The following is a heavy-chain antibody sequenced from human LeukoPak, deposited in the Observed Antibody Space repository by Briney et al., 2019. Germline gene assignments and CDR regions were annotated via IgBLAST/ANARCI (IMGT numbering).Heavy chain of an antibody. Sequence: SETLSLTCAVSDDSFSSHYWTWIRQPPGKGLEWIGYISYIGSTNYNPSLKSRVTISIDTSMNEFSLKLTSVTAADTAVYYCARDLVTVTKGFDIWGQGTMVTVSS. D-gene: IGHD4-17*01. CDR3: ARDLVTVTKGFDI. CDR1: DDSFSSHY. J-gene: IGHJ3*02. V-gene: IGHV4-59*11. CDR2: ISYIGST.